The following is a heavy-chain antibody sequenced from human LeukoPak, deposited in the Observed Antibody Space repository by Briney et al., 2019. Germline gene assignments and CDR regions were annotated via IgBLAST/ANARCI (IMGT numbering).Heavy chain of an antibody. CDR3: ASGWLQASFDY. Sequence: SETLSLTCTVSGGSISSYYWSWIRQPAGKGLEWVGRIYTSGSTNYNPSLKSRVTMSVDTSKTQFSLKLSSVTAADTAVYYCASGWLQASFDYWGQGTLVTVSS. J-gene: IGHJ4*02. D-gene: IGHD5-24*01. CDR1: GGSISSYY. V-gene: IGHV4-4*07. CDR2: IYTSGST.